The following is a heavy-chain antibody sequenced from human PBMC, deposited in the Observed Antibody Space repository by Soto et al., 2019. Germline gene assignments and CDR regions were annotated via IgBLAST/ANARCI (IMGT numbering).Heavy chain of an antibody. CDR1: GFTFSSYG. J-gene: IGHJ4*02. CDR2: IWYDGSNK. CDR3: ARERPTMVRGVHYFDY. Sequence: QVQLVESGGGVVQPGRSLRLSCAASGFTFSSYGMHWVRQAPGKGLEWVAVIWYDGSNKYYADSVKGRFTISRDNSKNTLYLQMNSLRAEDTAVYYCARERPTMVRGVHYFDYWGQGTLVTVSS. V-gene: IGHV3-33*01. D-gene: IGHD3-10*01.